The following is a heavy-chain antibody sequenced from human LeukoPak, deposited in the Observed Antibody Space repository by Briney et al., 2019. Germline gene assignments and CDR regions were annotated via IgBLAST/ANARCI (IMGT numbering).Heavy chain of an antibody. CDR2: INQDGSGK. CDR1: GFTYSSYW. CDR3: ARDGRGGYLDS. D-gene: IGHD2-15*01. Sequence: GGSLRLSCAASGFTYSSYWMSWVLQAPGKGPEWVANINQDGSGKYYVDSVKGRFTISRDNAKNSLYFQMNSLRAEDTAVYYCARDGRGGYLDSWGQGTLVIVSS. V-gene: IGHV3-7*01. J-gene: IGHJ4*02.